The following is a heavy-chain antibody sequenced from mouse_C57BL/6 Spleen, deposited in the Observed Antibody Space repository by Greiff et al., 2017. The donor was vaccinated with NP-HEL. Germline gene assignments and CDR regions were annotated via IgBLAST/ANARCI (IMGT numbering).Heavy chain of an antibody. Sequence: QVQLQQPGTELVKPGASVTLSCKASGYTFTSYWMHWVKQRPGQGLEWIGNINPSNGGTNSNEKFKSKATLTVDKSSSTAYMQLRSLTSEDSAVYDCAREGYGSTYFDYWGQGTTLTVSS. CDR2: INPSNGGT. J-gene: IGHJ2*01. CDR1: GYTFTSYW. V-gene: IGHV1-53*01. CDR3: AREGYGSTYFDY. D-gene: IGHD1-1*01.